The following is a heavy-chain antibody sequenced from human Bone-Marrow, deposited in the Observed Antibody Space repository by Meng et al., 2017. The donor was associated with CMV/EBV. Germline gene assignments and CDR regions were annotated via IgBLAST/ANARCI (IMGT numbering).Heavy chain of an antibody. J-gene: IGHJ6*02. CDR1: GLTFPNAW. D-gene: IGHD3-3*01. CDR3: AKDLLRFLESVYGMDV. Sequence: GGSLRLSCAVSGLTFPNAWMSWVRQAPGKGLEWVAVIWYDGSNKYYADSVKGRFTISRDNSENTLYLQMNSLRAEDTAVYYCAKDLLRFLESVYGMDVWGQGTTVTVSS. CDR2: IWYDGSNK. V-gene: IGHV3-33*06.